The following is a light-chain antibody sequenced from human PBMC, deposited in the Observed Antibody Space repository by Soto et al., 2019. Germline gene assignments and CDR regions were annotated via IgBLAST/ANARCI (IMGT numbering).Light chain of an antibody. CDR1: QSVRNN. CDR2: YAS. V-gene: IGKV3-15*01. Sequence: EIMMTQSPATLSVSPGERATLSCRASQSVRNNLAWYQQKPGQAPRLLIYYASTSATGIPARFSGSGSGTDFTLTISSLQSEDFALYYCQQYNNWPPITIGQGTRLEMK. CDR3: QQYNNWPPIT. J-gene: IGKJ5*01.